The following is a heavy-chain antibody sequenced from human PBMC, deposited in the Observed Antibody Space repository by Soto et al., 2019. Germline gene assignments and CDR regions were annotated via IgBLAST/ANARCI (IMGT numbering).Heavy chain of an antibody. CDR1: GLPFSSYG. V-gene: IGHV3-30*03. CDR3: GALNYGGDDC. CDR2: IPHDGSYK. J-gene: IGHJ4*02. D-gene: IGHD4-17*01. Sequence: QVQLVESGGGVVQPGRSLRLSCAASGLPFSSYGMHWFRQAPGKGLECVAIIPHDGSYKYHVDSVKGRFTISRDNSKNTLYLQMDSLRPEDTAVYYCGALNYGGDDCWGQGTLVTVSS.